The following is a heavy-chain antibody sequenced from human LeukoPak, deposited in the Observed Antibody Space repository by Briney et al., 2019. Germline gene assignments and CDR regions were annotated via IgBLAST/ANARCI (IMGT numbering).Heavy chain of an antibody. Sequence: ASVKVSCKASGYTFTSYGISWVRQAPGQGLEWMGWISAYNGNTNFAQTLQGRVTMTTDTSTSTAYMELRSLRSDDTAVYYCARLKTRYGDYVWFDPWGQGTLVTVSS. CDR2: ISAYNGNT. CDR1: GYTFTSYG. J-gene: IGHJ5*02. V-gene: IGHV1-18*01. D-gene: IGHD4-17*01. CDR3: ARLKTRYGDYVWFDP.